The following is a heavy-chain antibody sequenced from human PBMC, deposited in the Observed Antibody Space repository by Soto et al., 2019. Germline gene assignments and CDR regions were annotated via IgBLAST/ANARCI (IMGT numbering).Heavy chain of an antibody. V-gene: IGHV3-30*18. CDR1: GFTFSSYG. CDR2: ISYDGSNK. Sequence: GGSLRLSCAASGFTFSSYGMHWVRQAPGKGLEWVAVISYDGSNKYYADSVKGRFTISRDNSKNTLYLQMNSLRAEDTAVYYCAKDLALRFLEGPFDYWGQGTLVTVSS. D-gene: IGHD3-3*01. CDR3: AKDLALRFLEGPFDY. J-gene: IGHJ4*02.